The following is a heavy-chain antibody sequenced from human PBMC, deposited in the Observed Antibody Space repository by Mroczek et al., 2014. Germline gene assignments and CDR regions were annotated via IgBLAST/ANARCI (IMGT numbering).Heavy chain of an antibody. CDR3: AKANYYDSSHPKDYYMDV. CDR1: GFTFSSYA. CDR2: ISGSGGST. D-gene: IGHD3-22*01. V-gene: IGHV3-23*04. Sequence: EVQLVETGGGLVQPGGSLRLSCAASGFTFSSYAMSWVRQAPGKGLEWVSAISGSGGSTYYADSVKGRFTISRDNSKNTLYLQMNSLRAEDTAVYYCAKANYYDSSHPKDYYMDVWGKGTTVTVSS. J-gene: IGHJ6*03.